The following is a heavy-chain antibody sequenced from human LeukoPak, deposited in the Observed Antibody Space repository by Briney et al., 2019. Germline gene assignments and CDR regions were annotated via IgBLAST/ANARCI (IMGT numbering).Heavy chain of an antibody. CDR2: ISYDGSNK. CDR1: GFTFSSYA. V-gene: IGHV3-30-3*01. D-gene: IGHD3-22*01. CDR3: ARVGTYYYDSSGYPADAFDI. Sequence: PGRSLRLSCAASGFTFSSYAMHWVREAPGKGLEWGAVISYDGSNKYYADSVKGRFTISRDNSKNTLYLQMNSLRAEDTAVYYCARVGTYYYDSSGYPADAFDIWGQGTMVTVSS. J-gene: IGHJ3*02.